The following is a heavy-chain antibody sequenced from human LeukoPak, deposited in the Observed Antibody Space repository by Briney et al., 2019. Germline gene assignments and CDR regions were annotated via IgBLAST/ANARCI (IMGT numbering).Heavy chain of an antibody. V-gene: IGHV4-30-4*01. Sequence: SETLSLTCTVSGGSISSGDYYWSWIRQPPGKGLEWIRYIYYSGSTYYNPSLKSRVTISVDTSKNQFSLKLSSVTAADTAVYYCAGSQSGIVVVPAARFDYWGQGTLVTVSS. CDR3: AGSQSGIVVVPAARFDY. J-gene: IGHJ4*02. CDR1: GGSISSGDYY. CDR2: IYYSGST. D-gene: IGHD2-2*01.